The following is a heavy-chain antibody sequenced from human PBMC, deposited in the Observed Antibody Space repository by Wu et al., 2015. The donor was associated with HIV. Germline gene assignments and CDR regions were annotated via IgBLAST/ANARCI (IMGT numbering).Heavy chain of an antibody. Sequence: VQLVAGLGREGEGSLGPQVKVSCKASGYTFTGYYMHWVRQAPGQGLEWMGWINPNSGGTNYAQKFQGRVTMTRDTSISTAYMELSRLRSDDTAVYYCARAGYSSGAYYYYYYMDVWGKGTTVTVSS. CDR3: ARAGYSSGAYYYYYYMDV. V-gene: IGHV1-2*02. D-gene: IGHD6-19*01. CDR1: GYTFTGYY. J-gene: IGHJ6*03. CDR2: INPNSGGT.